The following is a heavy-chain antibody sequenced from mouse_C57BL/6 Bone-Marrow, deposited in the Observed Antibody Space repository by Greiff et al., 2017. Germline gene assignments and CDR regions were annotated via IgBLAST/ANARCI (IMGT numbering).Heavy chain of an antibody. V-gene: IGHV1-56*01. CDR2: IFPGSGST. D-gene: IGHD3-2*02. J-gene: IGHJ4*01. CDR1: GYTFTSHW. Sequence: QVHVKQSGPELVRPGASVKISCKAPGYTFTSHWMQWVRQRPGQGLEWIGEIFPGSGSTYYNEKFKGKATLTVDTSSSTAYMLLSSLTSEASAVYIGERDSEGYLYAMDYCGQGTSVTVSS. CDR3: ERDSEGYLYAMDY.